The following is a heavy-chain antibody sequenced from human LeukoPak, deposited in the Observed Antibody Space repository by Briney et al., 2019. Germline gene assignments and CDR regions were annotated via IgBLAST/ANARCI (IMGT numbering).Heavy chain of an antibody. Sequence: GGSLRLSCAASGFTFSSYEMNWVRQAPGKGLEWVSYISSSGSTIYYADSVKGRFTISRDNAKNSLYLQMNSLRAEDTAVYYCARSLGPVTQKRITMVRGVMAVSDYWGQGTLVTVSS. J-gene: IGHJ4*02. CDR2: ISSSGSTI. CDR1: GFTFSSYE. D-gene: IGHD3-10*01. CDR3: ARSLGPVTQKRITMVRGVMAVSDY. V-gene: IGHV3-48*03.